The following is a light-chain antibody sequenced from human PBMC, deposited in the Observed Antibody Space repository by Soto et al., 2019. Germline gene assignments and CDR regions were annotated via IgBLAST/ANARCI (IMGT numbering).Light chain of an antibody. Sequence: EIVLTQSPGTLSLSPGERATLSCRASQSVSSSYLAWDQQKPGQAPRLLIYGASSSATGITDRFSGSGSGTVFPLTISRLEPDAFAVEYCQQYVSLRTFGQGTKVEI. CDR2: GAS. CDR3: QQYVSLRT. J-gene: IGKJ1*01. V-gene: IGKV3-20*01. CDR1: QSVSSSY.